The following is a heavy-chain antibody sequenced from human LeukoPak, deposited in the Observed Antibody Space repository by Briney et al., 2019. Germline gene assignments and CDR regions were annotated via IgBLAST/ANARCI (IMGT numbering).Heavy chain of an antibody. CDR3: ARSHYYLDS. CDR2: ISTSYSTT. J-gene: IGHJ4*02. V-gene: IGHV3-48*01. Sequence: GGSLRLSCAASGFTFSTYSMHWVRQAPGKGLEWVSFISTSYSTTYADSVKGRFTISRDNAKNSVYLQMNSLRAEDTAVYYCARSHYYLDSWGQGTLATVSS. CDR1: GFTFSTYS.